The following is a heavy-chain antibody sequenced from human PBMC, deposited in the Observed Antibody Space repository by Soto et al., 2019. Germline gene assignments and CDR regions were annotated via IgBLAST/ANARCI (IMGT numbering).Heavy chain of an antibody. D-gene: IGHD2-2*01. V-gene: IGHV4-59*01. Sequence: SETLSLTCTVSGGSISSYYWSWIRQPPGKGLEWIGYIYYSGSTNYNPSLKSRVTISVDTSKNQFSLKLSSVTAADTAVYYCARSIVVVPAAMESYYYYYYMDVWGKGTTVTVSS. J-gene: IGHJ6*03. CDR1: GGSISSYY. CDR2: IYYSGST. CDR3: ARSIVVVPAAMESYYYYYYMDV.